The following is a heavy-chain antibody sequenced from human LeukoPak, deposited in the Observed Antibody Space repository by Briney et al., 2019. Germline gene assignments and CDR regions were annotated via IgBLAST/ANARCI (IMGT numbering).Heavy chain of an antibody. Sequence: ASVKVSCKASGYTFTGYYMHWVRQAPGQGLEWMGRINPNSGGTNYAQKFQGRVTMTRDTSISTAYLELSRLRSDDTAVYYCARDRSSSSWYSDFDYWGQGTLVTVSS. J-gene: IGHJ4*02. CDR1: GYTFTGYY. D-gene: IGHD6-13*01. CDR3: ARDRSSSSWYSDFDY. V-gene: IGHV1-2*06. CDR2: INPNSGGT.